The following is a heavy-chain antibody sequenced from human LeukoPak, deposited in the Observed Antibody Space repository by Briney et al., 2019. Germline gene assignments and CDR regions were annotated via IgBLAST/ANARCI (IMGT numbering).Heavy chain of an antibody. J-gene: IGHJ4*02. Sequence: GGFLRLSCAASGFTFRSHGMHWVRRVPGKGLVWVSHISTDGTTTNYADSVKGRFTISRDNTKDTLYLQMHSLRVDDTAVYYCARSLGYSSGGWGQGTLVTVSS. D-gene: IGHD2-15*01. CDR1: GFTFRSHG. V-gene: IGHV3-74*01. CDR2: ISTDGTTT. CDR3: ARSLGYSSGG.